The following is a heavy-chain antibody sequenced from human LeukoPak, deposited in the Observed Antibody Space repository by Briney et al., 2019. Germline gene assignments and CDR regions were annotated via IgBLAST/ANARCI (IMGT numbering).Heavy chain of an antibody. D-gene: IGHD3-10*01. CDR3: AREGMLWFGELSRSYYGMDV. V-gene: IGHV3-30*04. J-gene: IGHJ6*02. CDR1: GFTFSSYA. Sequence: GGSLRLSCAASGFTFSSYAMHWVRQAPGKGLEWVAAISIDGANKYYADSVKGRFTISRDNSKKTLYLRMSSLRVVDTAVYYCAREGMLWFGELSRSYYGMDVWGQGTTVTVSS. CDR2: ISIDGANK.